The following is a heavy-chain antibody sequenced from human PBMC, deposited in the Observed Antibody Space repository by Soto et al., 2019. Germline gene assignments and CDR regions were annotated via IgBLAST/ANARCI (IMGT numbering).Heavy chain of an antibody. D-gene: IGHD1-26*01. Sequence: QVRLQESGPGLVKPSETLSLSCLVSGDSVGNGPYYWSWIRQSPGEGLEWIAYIYYSGSTNVNPSLESRVNTSVDTSKNQFFLELRSVTGADAAVYFCARVGSSCHSGGCYYYYGLGIWGQGTTVAISS. CDR3: ARVGSSCHSGGCYYYYGLGI. CDR1: GDSVGNGPYY. J-gene: IGHJ6*02. CDR2: IYYSGST. V-gene: IGHV4-61*01.